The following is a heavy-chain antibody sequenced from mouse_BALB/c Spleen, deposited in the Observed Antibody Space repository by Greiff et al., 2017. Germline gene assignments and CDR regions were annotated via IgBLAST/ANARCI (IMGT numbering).Heavy chain of an antibody. CDR2: IYPYNGGT. Sequence: VHVKQSGPELVKPGASVKISCKASGYTFTDYNMHWVKQSHGKSLEWIGYIYPYNGGTGYNQKFKSKATLTVDNSSSTAYMELRSLTSEDSAVYYCARGNPYWYFDVWGAGTTVTVSS. J-gene: IGHJ1*01. CDR1: GYTFTDYN. CDR3: ARGNPYWYFDV. V-gene: IGHV1S29*02.